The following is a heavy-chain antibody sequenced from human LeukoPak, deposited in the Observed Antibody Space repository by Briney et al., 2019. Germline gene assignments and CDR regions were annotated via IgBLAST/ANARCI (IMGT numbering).Heavy chain of an antibody. CDR1: GYSFTTYW. Sequence: GESLKISCRGSGYSFTTYWIGWVRQMPGKGPEWMGIIYPGDSDIRYSPSFQGQVTISADKSISTTYLQWGSLKASDTAMYYCARHRVEMATFFDALDFWGHGTMVTVSS. V-gene: IGHV5-51*01. CDR3: ARHRVEMATFFDALDF. CDR2: IYPGDSDI. J-gene: IGHJ3*01. D-gene: IGHD5-24*01.